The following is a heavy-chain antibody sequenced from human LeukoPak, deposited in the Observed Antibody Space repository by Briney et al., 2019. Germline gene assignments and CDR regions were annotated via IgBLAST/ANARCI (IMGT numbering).Heavy chain of an antibody. V-gene: IGHV3-74*01. Sequence: PGWSLRLSCAASGFTFSSYWMHWVRQAPGKGLVWVSRIKSDGSSIRYADSVKGRFTISRDNAKNTLWLQMNSLRAEDTAVYYCATDLDYGGYSHFDFWGQGTLVTVSS. CDR1: GFTFSSYW. J-gene: IGHJ4*02. D-gene: IGHD4-23*01. CDR2: IKSDGSSI. CDR3: ATDLDYGGYSHFDF.